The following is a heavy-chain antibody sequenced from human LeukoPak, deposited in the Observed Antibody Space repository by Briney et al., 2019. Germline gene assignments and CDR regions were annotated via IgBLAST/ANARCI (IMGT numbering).Heavy chain of an antibody. CDR1: GFSLSTSGVG. CDR2: IYWDDDK. J-gene: IGHJ5*02. Sequence: SGPTLVKPTQTLTLTCTFSGFSLSTSGVGVGWIRQSPGKALEWLALIYWDDDKRYSPSLNSRLTITKDTSKNQVVLTMTNIDPVDTATYYCAHRVHYNTDWGVGWSDPWGQGTLVTVSS. CDR3: AHRVHYNTDWGVGWSDP. D-gene: IGHD3-9*01. V-gene: IGHV2-5*02.